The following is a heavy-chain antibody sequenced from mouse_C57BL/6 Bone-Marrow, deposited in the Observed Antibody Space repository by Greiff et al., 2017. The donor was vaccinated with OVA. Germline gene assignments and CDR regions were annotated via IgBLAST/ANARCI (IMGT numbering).Heavy chain of an antibody. D-gene: IGHD1-1*02. CDR2: LDPSDSYT. Sequence: QVQLQQPGAELVKPGASVKLSCKASGYTFTSYWMQWVKQRPGQGLEWIGELDPSDSYTNYNQKFKGKATLTVDTASSTAYMQHSSLTSEDSAVYYCARGWRTAYYFDYWGQGTTLTVSS. V-gene: IGHV1-50*01. J-gene: IGHJ2*01. CDR1: GYTFTSYW. CDR3: ARGWRTAYYFDY.